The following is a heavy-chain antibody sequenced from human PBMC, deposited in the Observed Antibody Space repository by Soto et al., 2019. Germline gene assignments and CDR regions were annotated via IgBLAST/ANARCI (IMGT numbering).Heavy chain of an antibody. CDR1: GFTFSSYA. D-gene: IGHD3-10*01. V-gene: IGHV3-23*01. J-gene: IGHJ4*02. Sequence: GGSLRLSCAASGFTFSSYAMSWVRQAPGKGLEWVSAISGSGGSTYYADSVKGRFTISRDNSKNTLYLQMNSLRAEDTAVYYCANIMSNMTVRGVTTIDYWGQGTLVTVSS. CDR2: ISGSGGST. CDR3: ANIMSNMTVRGVTTIDY.